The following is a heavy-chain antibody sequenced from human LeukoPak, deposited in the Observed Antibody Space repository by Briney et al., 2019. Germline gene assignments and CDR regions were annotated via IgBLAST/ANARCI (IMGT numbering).Heavy chain of an antibody. J-gene: IGHJ4*02. CDR2: ISGSGTNT. CDR3: ARGPSGYHNT. CDR1: GFTFNSYA. D-gene: IGHD5-12*01. Sequence: GGSLRLSCAASGFTFNSYAMSWVRQAPGKGLEWVSVISGSGTNTYYADSVKGRLTISRDNSKNTLFLQMNSLRAEDTAVYYCARGPSGYHNTGGQGTLVTVSS. V-gene: IGHV3-23*01.